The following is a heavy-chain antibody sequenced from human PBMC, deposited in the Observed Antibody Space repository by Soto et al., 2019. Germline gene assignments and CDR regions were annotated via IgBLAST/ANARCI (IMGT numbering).Heavy chain of an antibody. D-gene: IGHD3-3*01. J-gene: IGHJ6*02. Sequence: SETLSLTCSVSGDSISSAGYFWTWIRQSPGKGLEWMGYIFHSGTTYYNPSLTGRLLISIENSKNQFPLRLTSVTAADTAVYYCARVTSEDRTTISGVVIGTMDVWAQGTSVTVSS. CDR1: GDSISSAGYF. CDR3: ARVTSEDRTTISGVVIGTMDV. CDR2: IFHSGTT. V-gene: IGHV4-30-4*01.